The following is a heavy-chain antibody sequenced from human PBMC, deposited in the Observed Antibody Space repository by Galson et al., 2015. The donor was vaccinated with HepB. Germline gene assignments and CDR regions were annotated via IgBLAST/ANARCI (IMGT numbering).Heavy chain of an antibody. CDR1: GFTFSSYA. D-gene: IGHD3-10*01. CDR3: ARDSGTANGEGIPYYYYGMDV. Sequence: SLRLSCAASGFTFSSYAMHWVRQAPGKGLEWVAVISYDGSNKYYADSVKGRFTISRDNSKNTLYLQMNSLRAEDTAVYYCARDSGTANGEGIPYYYYGMDVWGQGTTVTVSS. V-gene: IGHV3-30-3*01. CDR2: ISYDGSNK. J-gene: IGHJ6*02.